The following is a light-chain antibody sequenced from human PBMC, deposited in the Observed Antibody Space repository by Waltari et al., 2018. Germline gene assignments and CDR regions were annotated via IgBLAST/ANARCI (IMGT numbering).Light chain of an antibody. Sequence: QSALTQPASVSGSPGQSITIPCTGTSSAVGGYNFVSWYQQHPGKVPKLIIYDVTTRPSGVSHRFSASKSGNTASLTISGLQADDEADYYCCSYAGYSLIFGGGTKVTVL. V-gene: IGLV2-23*02. CDR3: CSYAGYSLI. J-gene: IGLJ2*01. CDR2: DVT. CDR1: SSAVGGYNF.